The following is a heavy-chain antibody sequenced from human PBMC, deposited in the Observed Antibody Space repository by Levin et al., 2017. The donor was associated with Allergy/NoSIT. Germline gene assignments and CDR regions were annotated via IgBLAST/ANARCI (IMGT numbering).Heavy chain of an antibody. D-gene: IGHD3-9*01. V-gene: IGHV4-39*01. J-gene: IGHJ4*02. CDR1: GGSISSSISY. CDR2: IYNSGST. Sequence: SETLSLTCTVSGGSISSSISYWGWIRQAPGTGLEWIGSIYNSGSTYYNPSLKSRVTTSVDTSKNQFSLKLSSVTAADTAVYFCARQCYDILTGYYNFDYWGQGTLVTVSS. CDR3: ARQCYDILTGYYNFDY.